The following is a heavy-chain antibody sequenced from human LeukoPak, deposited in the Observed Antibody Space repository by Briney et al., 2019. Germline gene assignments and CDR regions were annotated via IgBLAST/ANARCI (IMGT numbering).Heavy chain of an antibody. Sequence: GGSLRLSCAVSGFTFRDYAMSWVRQPPGKGLEWVSTIKNGAHTTNYADSVKGRLTISRDESMNTLFLQMNSLRAEDTAVYYCAREYYGCLDYWGKGALVTVSS. CDR1: GFTFRDYA. V-gene: IGHV3-23*01. D-gene: IGHD3-16*01. J-gene: IGHJ4*02. CDR2: IKNGAHTT. CDR3: AREYYGCLDY.